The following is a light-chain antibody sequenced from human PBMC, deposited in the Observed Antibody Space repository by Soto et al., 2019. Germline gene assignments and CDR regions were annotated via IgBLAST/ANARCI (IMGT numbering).Light chain of an antibody. CDR1: QDISHD. J-gene: IGKJ4*01. CDR3: QKYNSVPPT. Sequence: DFQMTQSPSSLSASVGDRVTITCRASQDISHDVAWYQQKPGNPPDLLIRAASTLQSGVPSRFSGSGYGTDFTFTINNLQPEDVATYFCQKYNSVPPTFGGGTKVDIK. CDR2: AAS. V-gene: IGKV1-27*01.